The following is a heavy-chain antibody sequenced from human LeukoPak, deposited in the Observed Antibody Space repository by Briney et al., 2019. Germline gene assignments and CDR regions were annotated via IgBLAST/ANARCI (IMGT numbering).Heavy chain of an antibody. V-gene: IGHV1-46*01. Sequence: ASVKVSCTASGYTFTSYYMHWVRQAPGQGLEWMGIINPSGGSTSYAQKFQGRVTMTRDTSTSTVYMELSSLRSEDTAVYYCARDLGKDYDFWSGYLGQGRSLYYGMDVWGQGTTVTVSS. CDR3: ARDLGKDYDFWSGYLGQGRSLYYGMDV. D-gene: IGHD3-3*01. CDR1: GYTFTSYY. J-gene: IGHJ6*02. CDR2: INPSGGST.